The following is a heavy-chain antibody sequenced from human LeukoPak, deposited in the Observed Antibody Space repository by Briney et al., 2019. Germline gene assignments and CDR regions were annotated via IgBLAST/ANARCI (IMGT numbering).Heavy chain of an antibody. V-gene: IGHV1-8*01. CDR1: GYTLTSYD. CDR3: ARGNYDFWSGYTPDYYYYYMDV. D-gene: IGHD3-3*01. J-gene: IGHJ6*03. Sequence: ASVKVSCKASGYTLTSYDINWVRQATGQGLEWMGWMNPNSGNTGYAQKFQGRVTMTRNTSISTAYMELSSLRSEDTAVYYCARGNYDFWSGYTPDYYYYYMDVWGKGTTVTVSS. CDR2: MNPNSGNT.